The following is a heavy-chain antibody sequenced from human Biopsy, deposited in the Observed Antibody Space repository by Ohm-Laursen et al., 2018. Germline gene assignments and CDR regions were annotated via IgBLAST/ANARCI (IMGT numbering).Heavy chain of an antibody. CDR3: ARATNSTGWPYYYFYGMDV. CDR2: INHSGRT. V-gene: IGHV4-34*01. CDR1: GESFNGYY. J-gene: IGHJ6*02. D-gene: IGHD2/OR15-2a*01. Sequence: TLSLTCPVYGESFNGYYWSWIRQTPGKGLEWIGEINHSGRTNYSPSLKSRVTISVDTSKNQFSLRLNSVAAADTAVYYCARATNSTGWPYYYFYGMDVWGQGTTVTVSS.